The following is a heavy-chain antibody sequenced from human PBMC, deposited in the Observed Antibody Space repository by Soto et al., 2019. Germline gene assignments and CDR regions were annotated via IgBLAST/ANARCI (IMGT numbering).Heavy chain of an antibody. CDR3: ARVKLAGRGGFDY. CDR2: INQSGIT. Sequence: PSETLSLTFAVYGGSFSNYYWSWIRQPPGKGLEWIGEINQSGITNYNTSLKSRVTISEDASKNHFSLELTAVTAADTAVYYCARVKLAGRGGFDYWGLGTLVTVSS. V-gene: IGHV4-34*01. D-gene: IGHD2-15*01. J-gene: IGHJ4*02. CDR1: GGSFSNYY.